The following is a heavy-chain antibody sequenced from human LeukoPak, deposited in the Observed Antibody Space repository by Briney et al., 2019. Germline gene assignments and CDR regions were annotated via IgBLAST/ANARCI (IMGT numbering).Heavy chain of an antibody. V-gene: IGHV5-51*01. D-gene: IGHD2-2*01. J-gene: IGHJ3*02. CDR1: GYNFTTYW. CDR3: ARSPPVGYCSSTSCSSTGAFDI. CDR2: IYPVDSKT. Sequence: GESLKISCKGSGYNFTTYWIGWVRQMPGKGLEWMGIIYPVDSKTRYSPSFQGQVTISADKSISTAYLQWSSLKASDTAMYYCARSPPVGYCSSTSCSSTGAFDIWGQGTMVTVSS.